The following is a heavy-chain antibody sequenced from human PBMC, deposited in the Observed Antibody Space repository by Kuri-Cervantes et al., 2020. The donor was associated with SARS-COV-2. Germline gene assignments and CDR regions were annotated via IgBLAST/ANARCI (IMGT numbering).Heavy chain of an antibody. Sequence: GGSLRLSCAASGFTFGDYGMHWVRQAPGKGLEWLTFIQYDGSNIYYMDSVKGRFTVSRDNSNNTLNLQMDSLRVEDTAVYYCAKDEFSSSWFRGALDLWGHGTVVTVSS. CDR3: AKDEFSSSWFRGALDL. CDR1: GFTFGDYG. V-gene: IGHV3-30*02. J-gene: IGHJ3*01. D-gene: IGHD6-19*01. CDR2: IQYDGSNI.